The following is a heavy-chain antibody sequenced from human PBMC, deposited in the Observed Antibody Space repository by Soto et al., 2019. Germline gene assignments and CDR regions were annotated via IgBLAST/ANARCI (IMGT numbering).Heavy chain of an antibody. J-gene: IGHJ4*02. CDR2: LSHTGIT. D-gene: IGHD2-8*01. CDR1: NDSITNYY. Sequence: QVQLQESGPGLVKPSETLSLICTVSNDSITNYYWNWIRQPPGKGLEWIGYLSHTGITNYNPSLRGRVTMSGDTSKNQFSMRLSSVTAADTATYYCARESEMVLSDLYYFDYWGRGTLVTVSS. CDR3: ARESEMVLSDLYYFDY. V-gene: IGHV4-59*01.